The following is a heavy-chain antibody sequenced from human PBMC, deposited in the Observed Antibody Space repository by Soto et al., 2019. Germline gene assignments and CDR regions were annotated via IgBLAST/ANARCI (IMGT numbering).Heavy chain of an antibody. CDR3: VRPNRAFKNGMDV. V-gene: IGHV3-30-3*01. D-gene: IGHD3-10*01. CDR1: GFTFSSYA. Sequence: QVQLVESGGGVVQPGRSLRLSCAASGFTFSSYAMHWVRQAPGKGLEWVAVISYDGSNKYYADSVKGRFTISRDNSKNTLYLQMNSLRAEDTAVYYCVRPNRAFKNGMDVWGQGTTVTVSS. CDR2: ISYDGSNK. J-gene: IGHJ6*02.